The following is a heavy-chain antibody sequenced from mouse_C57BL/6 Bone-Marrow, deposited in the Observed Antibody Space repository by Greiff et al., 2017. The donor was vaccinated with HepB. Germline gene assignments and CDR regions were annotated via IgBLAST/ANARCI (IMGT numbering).Heavy chain of an antibody. V-gene: IGHV1-61*01. J-gene: IGHJ2*01. D-gene: IGHD1-1*01. Sequence: QVQLKQSGAELVRPGSSVKLSCKASGYTFTSYWMDWVKQRPGQGLEWIGNIYPSDSETHYNQKFKDKATLTVDKSSSTAYMQLSSLTSEDSAVYYCARWGFPYYGSSYYFDYWGQGTTLTVSS. CDR3: ARWGFPYYGSSYYFDY. CDR2: IYPSDSET. CDR1: GYTFTSYW.